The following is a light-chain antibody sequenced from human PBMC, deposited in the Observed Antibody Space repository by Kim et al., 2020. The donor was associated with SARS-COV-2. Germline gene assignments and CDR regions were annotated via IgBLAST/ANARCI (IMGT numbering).Light chain of an antibody. Sequence: GQSITISCTGTSSDVGSYNLVSWYQQHPGKAPKLMIYEGSKRPSGVSHRFSGSKSGNTASLTISGLQAEDEADYYCCSYAGSSSWVFGGGTQLTVL. J-gene: IGLJ3*02. CDR2: EGS. CDR3: CSYAGSSSWV. CDR1: SSDVGSYNL. V-gene: IGLV2-23*01.